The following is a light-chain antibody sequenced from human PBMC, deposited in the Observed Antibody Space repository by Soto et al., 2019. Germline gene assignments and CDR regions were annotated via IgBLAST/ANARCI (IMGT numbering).Light chain of an antibody. CDR2: ADS. V-gene: IGKV3-11*01. Sequence: EIVLTQSPATLSLSPGETATLSCRASQSVSGSIGWYQQKPGQAPRLLIYADSNRATGIPARFSGSGSGTDFTLTISSLEPEDFSVYYCQQRYNWPITFGQGTRLEIK. CDR3: QQRYNWPIT. CDR1: QSVSGS. J-gene: IGKJ5*01.